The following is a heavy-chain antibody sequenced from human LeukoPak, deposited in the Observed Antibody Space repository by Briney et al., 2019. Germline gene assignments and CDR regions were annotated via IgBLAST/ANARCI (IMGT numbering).Heavy chain of an antibody. Sequence: SETLSLTCAVSGYSITGDYYWGWIRQSPGKGLEWIGSISHSGSTSYNPSLRSRVTISVDTSKTQFSLKLSSVTAADTAMYYCARRISTSGWSYDYWGQGTLVTVSS. CDR3: ARRISTSGWSYDY. J-gene: IGHJ4*02. CDR1: GYSITGDYY. CDR2: ISHSGST. V-gene: IGHV4-38-2*01. D-gene: IGHD6-19*01.